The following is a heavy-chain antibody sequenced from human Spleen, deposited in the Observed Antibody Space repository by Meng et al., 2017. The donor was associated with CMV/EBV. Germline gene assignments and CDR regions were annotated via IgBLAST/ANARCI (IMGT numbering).Heavy chain of an antibody. D-gene: IGHD6-19*01. V-gene: IGHV5-51*01. J-gene: IGHJ5*02. CDR1: GFSFTNYW. Sequence: GGSLRLSCKGSGFSFTNYWIGWVRQMPGKGLEWMGIIYPDDSDTKYSPSFQGQVTISADMSINTAYLQWSSLKASDTAMYYCGAGAVAGHDFKTWGQGTLVTVSS. CDR2: IYPDDSDT. CDR3: GAGAVAGHDFKT.